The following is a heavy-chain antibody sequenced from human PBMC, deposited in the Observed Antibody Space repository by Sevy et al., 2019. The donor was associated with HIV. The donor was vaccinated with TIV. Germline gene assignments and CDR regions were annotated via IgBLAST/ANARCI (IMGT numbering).Heavy chain of an antibody. V-gene: IGHV4-34*01. CDR3: ARGKTATMVRGGNWFDP. J-gene: IGHJ5*02. CDR1: GGSFSGYY. D-gene: IGHD3-10*01. CDR2: INHSGST. Sequence: SETLSLTCAVYGGSFSGYYWSWIRQPPGKGLEWIGEINHSGSTKYNPSLKSRVTISVDTSKNQFSLKLSSVTAADTAVYYCARGKTATMVRGGNWFDPWCQGTLVTVSS.